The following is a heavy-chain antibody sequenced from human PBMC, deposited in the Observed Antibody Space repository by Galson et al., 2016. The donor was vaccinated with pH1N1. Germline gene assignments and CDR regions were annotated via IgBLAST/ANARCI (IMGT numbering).Heavy chain of an antibody. CDR2: IDPRVGST. CDR3: ARGYSYHNNDGFDL. CDR1: GYTFTDYY. J-gene: IGHJ3*01. Sequence: SVKVSCKASGYTFTDYYIHWVRQAPGQGLEWLGVIDPRVGSTSYTQKFQGRVTITADKSSSTVYMEVNRLTSQDTAVYYCARGYSYHNNDGFDLWGQGTMVTVSA. D-gene: IGHD5-18*01. V-gene: IGHV1-46*01.